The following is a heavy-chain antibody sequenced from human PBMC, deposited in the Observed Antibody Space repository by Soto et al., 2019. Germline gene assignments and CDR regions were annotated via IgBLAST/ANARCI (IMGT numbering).Heavy chain of an antibody. CDR1: GFTFKDFC. J-gene: IGHJ3*02. CDR3: ARDLQALLFPDVFDI. CDR2: ISSGGTTI. D-gene: IGHD3-10*02. Sequence: QVQLVESGGGLVKPGESLRLSCAVSGFTFKDFCMGWIRQAPGKGLEWVSYISSGGTTIYYADSVKGRFTSSRDNAKNSLYLQMNSLRAEDTAVYYCARDLQALLFPDVFDIWGQGTMVTVSS. V-gene: IGHV3-11*01.